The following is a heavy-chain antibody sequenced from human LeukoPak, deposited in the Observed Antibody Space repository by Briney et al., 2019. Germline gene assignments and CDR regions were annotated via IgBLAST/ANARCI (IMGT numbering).Heavy chain of an antibody. D-gene: IGHD2-2*01. J-gene: IGHJ3*02. Sequence: GSLRLSSAASGFTFSSYDMSWVRQAPGRGLDWIAYLSHSGSSDSNPSLTSRVTTLVDTSKNQFSLKLTSVTAADTAVYYCARARYANAWYAFDIWGHGTMVTVSS. V-gene: IGHV4-59*01. CDR1: GFTFSSYD. CDR3: ARARYANAWYAFDI. CDR2: LSHSGSS.